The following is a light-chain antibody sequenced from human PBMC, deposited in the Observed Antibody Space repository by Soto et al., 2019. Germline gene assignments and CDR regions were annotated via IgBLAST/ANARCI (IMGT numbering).Light chain of an antibody. CDR2: DAS. CDR1: QSISTP. Sequence: EIQMTQSASSLCASVGDSVNIXCRASQSISTPLVWSQQKPGKAPNLLTYDASSLASGGPSRFSGSGSVTDFTRTISSLQPEDFATYYGQQLNSYPWTFGPGTKVDIK. V-gene: IGKV1-5*01. CDR3: QQLNSYPWT. J-gene: IGKJ3*01.